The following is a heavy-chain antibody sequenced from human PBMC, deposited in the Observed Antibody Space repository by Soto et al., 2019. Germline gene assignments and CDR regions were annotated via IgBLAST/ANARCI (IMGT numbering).Heavy chain of an antibody. D-gene: IGHD6-19*01. Sequence: QVQLQESGPGLARPSETLSLTCTVSGGSVSSGHYYWSWSRQPPGKGLEWIGYISYTGSTNYNPSLKSRVTISVDTSKNQFSLKMNSVTAADTAVYYCARSGAGSGWLGGQGTLVTVSS. V-gene: IGHV4-61*01. J-gene: IGHJ4*02. CDR2: ISYTGST. CDR1: GGSVSSGHYY. CDR3: ARSGAGSGWL.